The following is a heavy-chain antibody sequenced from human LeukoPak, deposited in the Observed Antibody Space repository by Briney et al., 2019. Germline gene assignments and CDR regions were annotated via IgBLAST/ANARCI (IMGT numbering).Heavy chain of an antibody. CDR2: ITSSSSSI. D-gene: IGHD4/OR15-4a*01. Sequence: GGSLRLSCVASGFTFSIYTMSWVRQAPAKGLEWVSSITSSSSSIYSADSVKGRLTISRDNAKNSLYLEMNGLRDEDTAVYYCARDLAWGAYWGQGTLVTVSS. V-gene: IGHV3-21*01. CDR1: GFTFSIYT. J-gene: IGHJ4*02. CDR3: ARDLAWGAY.